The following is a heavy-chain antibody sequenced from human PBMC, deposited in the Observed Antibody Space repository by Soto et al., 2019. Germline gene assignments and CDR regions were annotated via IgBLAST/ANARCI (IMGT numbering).Heavy chain of an antibody. CDR2: ISNSGST. V-gene: IGHV4-30-4*01. CDR3: ATESGSTYGYFDH. D-gene: IGHD5-18*01. CDR1: GGSVTGDEDY. Sequence: SETLSLTCTVSGGSVTGDEDYWTWIRQSPGKGPEWIGYISNSGSTGYNPSLKTRLSMSVDRSKNQFTLRLTSVTAADTAVYFCATESGSTYGYFDHWGQGTQVTVSS. J-gene: IGHJ4*02.